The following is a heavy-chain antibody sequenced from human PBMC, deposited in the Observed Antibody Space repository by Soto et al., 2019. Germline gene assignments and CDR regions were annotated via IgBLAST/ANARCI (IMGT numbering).Heavy chain of an antibody. J-gene: IGHJ4*02. CDR1: GFTFSFCA. D-gene: IGHD3-22*01. CDR3: VKGHSDSYYYFDY. Sequence: EVQLLESGGALVQPGESLRLPCAASGFTFSFCAMSWVRQAPGKGLEWVSSMRGSNGDTYYADSVKGRFTISRDNSKNTLYLQMNSLRVEDTALYYCVKGHSDSYYYFDYWGQGALVTVSS. V-gene: IGHV3-23*01. CDR2: MRGSNGDT.